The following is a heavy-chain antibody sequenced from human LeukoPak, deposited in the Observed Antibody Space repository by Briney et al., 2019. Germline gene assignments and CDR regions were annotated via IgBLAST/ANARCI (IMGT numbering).Heavy chain of an antibody. CDR1: GDSISSNDYY. CDR2: ISSSGTT. V-gene: IGHV4-39*01. CDR3: ARQDVRGGTYFTLY. Sequence: SETLSLTCTVSGDSISSNDYYWGWIRQPPGKGLEWIGSISSSGTTYYNPSLKSRVTISVDTSKNELSLKERSVTVADTAIYFCARQDVRGGTYFTLYWGQGTLVTVSS. D-gene: IGHD1-26*01. J-gene: IGHJ4*02.